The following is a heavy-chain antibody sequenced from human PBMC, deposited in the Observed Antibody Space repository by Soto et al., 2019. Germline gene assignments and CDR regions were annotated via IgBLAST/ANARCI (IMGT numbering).Heavy chain of an antibody. CDR1: GYTFTSYW. CDR2: IEPSDSYT. V-gene: IGHV5-10-1*01. J-gene: IGHJ4*02. D-gene: IGHD6-13*01. Sequence: VESLKISCKVAGYTFTSYWIRCVRQMRVEVLEWMGRIEPSDSYTNYSPSFQGHVTISADKSISPAYLRWSSLKASDTAMYYCASGKYTADGIDYWGKGTLVTVSS. CDR3: ASGKYTADGIDY.